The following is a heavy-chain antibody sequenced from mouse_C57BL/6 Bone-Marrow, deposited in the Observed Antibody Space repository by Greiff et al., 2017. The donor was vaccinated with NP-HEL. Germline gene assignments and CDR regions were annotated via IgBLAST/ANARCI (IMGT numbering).Heavy chain of an antibody. CDR1: GFTFSSYG. Sequence: EVMLVESGGDLVKPGGSLKLSCAASGFTFSSYGMSWVRQTPDKRLEWVATISSGGSYTYYPDSVKGRFTISRDNAKNTLYLQMSSLKSEDTAMYYCARRGYLAWFAYWGQGTLVTVSA. J-gene: IGHJ3*01. CDR2: ISSGGSYT. D-gene: IGHD2-2*01. CDR3: ARRGYLAWFAY. V-gene: IGHV5-6*02.